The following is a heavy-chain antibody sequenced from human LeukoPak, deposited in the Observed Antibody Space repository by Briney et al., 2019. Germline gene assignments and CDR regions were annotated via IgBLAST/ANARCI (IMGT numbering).Heavy chain of an antibody. V-gene: IGHV4-39*07. CDR1: GGSISSSSYY. D-gene: IGHD3-10*01. J-gene: IGHJ6*02. CDR3: ARRGYYYGSGRVYGMDV. CDR2: IYYSGST. Sequence: PSETLSLTCTVSGGSISSSSYYWGWIRQPPGKGLEWIGSIYYSGSTNYNPSLKSRVTISVDTSKNQFSLNLISVTAADTAVYYCARRGYYYGSGRVYGMDVWGQGTTVTVSS.